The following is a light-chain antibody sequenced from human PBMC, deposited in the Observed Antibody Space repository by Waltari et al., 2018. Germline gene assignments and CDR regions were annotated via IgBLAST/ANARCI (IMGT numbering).Light chain of an antibody. CDR2: DVS. V-gene: IGLV2-14*03. J-gene: IGLJ3*02. CDR3: SSYITTNTLEL. Sequence: QSALTQPASVSGSPGQSITISCTGTSSDVGTSNYFSWYQQHPGKAPKLLIYDVSYRPSGVSYRFSGSKSGNTASLTISGLQAEDEADYYCSSYITTNTLELFGGGTSLTVL. CDR1: SSDVGTSNY.